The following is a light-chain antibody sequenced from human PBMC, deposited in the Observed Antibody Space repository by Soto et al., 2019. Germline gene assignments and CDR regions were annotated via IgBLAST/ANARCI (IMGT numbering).Light chain of an antibody. Sequence: EIVMTQSPATLSVSPGERATLSCRASQSVSSYLAWYQQKPGQAPRLLIYGASTSATGIPARFSGSGSGTEVTLTTISMQSEDFAVYYYQQYNNCPLTFGGGTKVEIK. CDR2: GAS. J-gene: IGKJ4*02. CDR1: QSVSSY. CDR3: QQYNNCPLT. V-gene: IGKV3-15*01.